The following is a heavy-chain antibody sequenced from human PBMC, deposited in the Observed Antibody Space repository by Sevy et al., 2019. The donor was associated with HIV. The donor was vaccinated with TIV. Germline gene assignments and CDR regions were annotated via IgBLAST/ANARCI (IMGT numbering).Heavy chain of an antibody. CDR2: FDPQDGET. J-gene: IGHJ4*01. D-gene: IGHD2-8*01. V-gene: IGHV1-24*01. CDR1: GYTLTKLS. CDR3: ARDRHDGYCTNGVCFNFDN. Sequence: GSVKVSCKVSGYTLTKLSIHWVRQAPGKGLEWMGDFDPQDGETIYAERFQGRLTMTVDTSTDTAYMELSSLTSEDTALYYCARDRHDGYCTNGVCFNFDNWGQGTLVTVSS.